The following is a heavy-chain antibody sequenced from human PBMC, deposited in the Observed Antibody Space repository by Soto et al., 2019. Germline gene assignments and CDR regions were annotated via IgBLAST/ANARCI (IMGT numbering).Heavy chain of an antibody. D-gene: IGHD5-12*01. CDR1: GGTFSSYA. CDR2: IIPIFGTP. J-gene: IGHJ4*02. Sequence: QVQLVQSGAEVKKPGSSVKVSCKASGGTFSSYAISWVRQAPGQGLEWMGGIIPIFGTPTYAQKFQGRVTITADKSTSTAYMELSSLTSEDTSLFYGARADGYNYWPAWYWGQGTLVTVSS. V-gene: IGHV1-69*06. CDR3: ARADGYNYWPAWY.